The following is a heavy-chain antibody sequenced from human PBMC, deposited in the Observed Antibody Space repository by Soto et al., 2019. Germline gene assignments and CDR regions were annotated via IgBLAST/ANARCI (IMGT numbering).Heavy chain of an antibody. J-gene: IGHJ6*02. CDR3: ARDRRVFHGAYYYDSSGYRLKGGYYYYGMDV. V-gene: IGHV4-59*11. CDR2: IYFTGST. Sequence: SETLSLTCTVTGDSMSSHYWSWIRQPPGKALEWMGYIYFTGSTNYSPSLESRLTISVDTSKNQFSLKLSSVTAAGTAVYYCARDRRVFHGAYYYDSSGYRLKGGYYYYGMDVWGQGTTVT. D-gene: IGHD3-22*01. CDR1: GDSMSSHY.